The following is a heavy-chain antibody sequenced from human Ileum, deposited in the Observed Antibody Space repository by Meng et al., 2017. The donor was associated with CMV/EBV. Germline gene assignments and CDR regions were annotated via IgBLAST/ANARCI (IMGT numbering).Heavy chain of an antibody. V-gene: IGHV3-23*03. CDR1: GFIFTGYA. J-gene: IGHJ4*02. CDR2: IYTDATAT. D-gene: IGHD6-13*01. Sequence: GGSLRLSCAASGFIFTGYAMGWVRQAPGKGLEWVSLIYTDATATWYKDSVKGRFTISRDTSRNRLYLQMNSLSVDDTAIYYCAQTQAGYDNRKIFGYWGQGTLVTVSS. CDR3: AQTQAGYDNRKIFGY.